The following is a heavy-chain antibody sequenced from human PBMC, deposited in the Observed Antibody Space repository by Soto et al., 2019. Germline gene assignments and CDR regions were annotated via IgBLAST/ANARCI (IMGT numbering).Heavy chain of an antibody. Sequence: QVQLVESGGGVVQPGSSLILSCAASGFTFITYAMQCVRQAPGAGLEWVALISYHERTKYHPDSGPRRFTMSRDNSKNALSLDMNCLRPENTAVYVCARGGTDSTYYYGIDVWGHRTTETVSS. J-gene: IGHJ6*02. CDR2: ISYHERTK. CDR1: GFTFITYA. V-gene: IGHV3-30*04. CDR3: ARGGTDSTYYYGIDV. D-gene: IGHD5-12*01.